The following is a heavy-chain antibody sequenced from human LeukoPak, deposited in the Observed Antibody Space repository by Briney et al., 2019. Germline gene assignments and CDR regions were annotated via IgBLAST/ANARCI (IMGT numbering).Heavy chain of an antibody. D-gene: IGHD3-22*01. J-gene: IGHJ4*02. Sequence: PGGSLRLSCAASGFTFNNYAMSWVRQAPGKGLEWVSAINGSGGSTCYADSVKGRFTISRDNSKNSLYLQMNSLRAEDTAVYYCAKDVGSFLMTSGYYPHFDYWGQGPLVTVSS. CDR2: INGSGGST. V-gene: IGHV3-23*01. CDR1: GFTFNNYA. CDR3: AKDVGSFLMTSGYYPHFDY.